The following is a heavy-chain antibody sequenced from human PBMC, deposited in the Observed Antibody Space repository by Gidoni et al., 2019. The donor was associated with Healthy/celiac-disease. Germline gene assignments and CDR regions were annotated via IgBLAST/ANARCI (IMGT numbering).Heavy chain of an antibody. CDR2: IWYDGSNK. CDR1: GFTFSSYG. CDR3: ARIGGYDYSPYNAFDI. J-gene: IGHJ3*02. D-gene: IGHD4-4*01. Sequence: QVQLVESGGGVVQPGRSLRLSCAASGFTFSSYGMHWVRQAPGKGLEWVAVIWYDGSNKYYADSVKGRFTISRDNSKNTLYLQMNSLRAEDTAVYYCARIGGYDYSPYNAFDIWGQGTMVTVSS. V-gene: IGHV3-33*01.